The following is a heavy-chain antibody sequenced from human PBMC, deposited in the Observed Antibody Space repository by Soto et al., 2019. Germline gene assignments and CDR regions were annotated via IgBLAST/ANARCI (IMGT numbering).Heavy chain of an antibody. J-gene: IGHJ6*02. Sequence: QVQLVQSGAEEKKPGASVKVSCKASGYTFTSYAMHWVRQAPGQRLEWMGWINAGNGNTKYSQKFQGRVTITRDTSASTAYMELSSLRSEDTAVYYCAGATSWSLYYDYVWGRYRQYGMDVWGQGTTVTVSS. CDR2: INAGNGNT. CDR1: GYTFTSYA. CDR3: AGATSWSLYYDYVWGRYRQYGMDV. V-gene: IGHV1-3*05. D-gene: IGHD3-16*02.